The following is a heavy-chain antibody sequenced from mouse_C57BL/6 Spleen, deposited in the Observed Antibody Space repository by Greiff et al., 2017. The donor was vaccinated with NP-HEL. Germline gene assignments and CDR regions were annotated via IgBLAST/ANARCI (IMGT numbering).Heavy chain of an antibody. V-gene: IGHV3-2*02. CDR1: VYSITSGYG. D-gene: IGHD1-2*01. J-gene: IGHJ2*01. Sequence: EVHLVESGPGLVKPSQSLSLTCTVTVYSITSGYGWNWIRQFPGNKLEWMGYISYSPSTNYNPSLKSRISITRDTSKNQFFLQLNSVTTEDTATYYCARTARIKYWGQGTTLTVSS. CDR3: ARTARIKY. CDR2: ISYSPST.